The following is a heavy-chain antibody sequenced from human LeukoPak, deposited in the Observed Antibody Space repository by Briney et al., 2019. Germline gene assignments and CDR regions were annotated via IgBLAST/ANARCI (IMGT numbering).Heavy chain of an antibody. CDR3: ARYRGYSGYVLNY. Sequence: GESLKISCKGSGYSFTSYWIGWVRQMPGKGLGWMGIIYPGDSDTRYSPSFQGQVTISADKSISTAYLQWSSLKASDTAIYYCARYRGYSGYVLNYWGQGTLVTVSS. CDR2: IYPGDSDT. D-gene: IGHD5-12*01. V-gene: IGHV5-51*01. J-gene: IGHJ4*02. CDR1: GYSFTSYW.